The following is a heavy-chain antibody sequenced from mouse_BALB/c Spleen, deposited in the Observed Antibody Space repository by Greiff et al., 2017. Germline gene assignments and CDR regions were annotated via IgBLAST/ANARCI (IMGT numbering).Heavy chain of an antibody. V-gene: IGHV1-69*01. Sequence: QVQLQQPGAELVMPGASVKMSCKASGYTFTDYWMHWVKQRPGQGLEWIGAIDTSDSYTSYNQKFKGKATLTVDESSSTAYMQLSSLTSEDSAVYYCARLRLRGFDYWGQGTTLTVSS. J-gene: IGHJ2*01. CDR1: GYTFTDYW. CDR2: IDTSDSYT. CDR3: ARLRLRGFDY. D-gene: IGHD1-2*01.